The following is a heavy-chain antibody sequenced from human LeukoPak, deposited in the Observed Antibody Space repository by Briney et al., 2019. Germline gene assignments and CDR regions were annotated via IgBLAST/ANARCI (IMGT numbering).Heavy chain of an antibody. CDR2: ISSSSSYI. CDR3: ARDYCSSTSCYPSAFDI. V-gene: IGHV3-21*01. Sequence: GGSLRLSCAASGFTFSSYSMTWVRQAPGKGLEWVSSISSSSSYIYYADSVKGRFTISRDNAKNSLYLQMNSLRAEDTAVYYCARDYCSSTSCYPSAFDIWGQGTMVTVSS. CDR1: GFTFSSYS. D-gene: IGHD2-2*01. J-gene: IGHJ3*02.